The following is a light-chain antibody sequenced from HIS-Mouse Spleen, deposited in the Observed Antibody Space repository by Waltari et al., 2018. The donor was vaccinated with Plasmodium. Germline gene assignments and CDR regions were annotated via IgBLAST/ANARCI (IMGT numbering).Light chain of an antibody. CDR2: DVS. CDR1: SSDVGGYNY. CDR3: CSYAGSYTWV. Sequence: QSALTQPRSVSGSPGQSVTISCTGTSSDVGGYNYVSWYQQHPGKAPKLMIYDVSKRPSGFPDRFSGSKPGNTASLTISGLQAEDEADYYCCSYAGSYTWVFGGGTKLTVL. V-gene: IGLV2-11*01. J-gene: IGLJ3*02.